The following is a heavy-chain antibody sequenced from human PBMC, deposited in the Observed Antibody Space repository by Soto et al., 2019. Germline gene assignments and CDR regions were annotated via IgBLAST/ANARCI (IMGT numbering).Heavy chain of an antibody. J-gene: IGHJ6*03. CDR3: AKGDCTSTSCYYYYYYMDV. V-gene: IGHV1-69*02. D-gene: IGHD2-2*01. CDR2: IIPILDIA. Sequence: QVQLVQSGAEVKKPGSSVKVSCKASGGTFSSYTINWVRQAPGQGLEWMGRIIPILDIANYAQKFQGRVTITADKSTSTAYMELSSLRYEDTAVYYCAKGDCTSTSCYYYYYYMDVWGKGTTVTVSS. CDR1: GGTFSSYT.